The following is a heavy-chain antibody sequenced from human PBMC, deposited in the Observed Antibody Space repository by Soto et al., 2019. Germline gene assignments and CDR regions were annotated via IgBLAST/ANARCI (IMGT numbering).Heavy chain of an antibody. J-gene: IGHJ5*01. V-gene: IGHV3-74*01. CDR2: INSDGSGT. Sequence: GGSLRLSCAASGFTFSNYWMHWVRQAPGKGLVWVSHINSDGSGTSYADSVKGRFTISRDNAKNALHLQMNSLRAEDTAVYFCARDPFYYSGSGSYFDCWGQGTLVTVSS. CDR1: GFTFSNYW. CDR3: ARDPFYYSGSGSYFDC. D-gene: IGHD3-10*01.